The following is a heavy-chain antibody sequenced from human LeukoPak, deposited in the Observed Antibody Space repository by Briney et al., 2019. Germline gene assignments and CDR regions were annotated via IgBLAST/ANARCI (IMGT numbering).Heavy chain of an antibody. CDR1: GGSIDSYY. V-gene: IGHV4-59*01. D-gene: IGHD6-19*01. J-gene: IGHJ4*02. CDR3: ARGRQSGGYPHFDS. CDR2: IYSAST. Sequence: SETLSLTCIVSGGSIDSYYRTWLRQPPGKRREWIAYIYSASTNYNTSLKSPATITVDTSKNQFSLNLRSVTAADMAVYYCARGRQSGGYPHFDSWGQGIQVTVSS.